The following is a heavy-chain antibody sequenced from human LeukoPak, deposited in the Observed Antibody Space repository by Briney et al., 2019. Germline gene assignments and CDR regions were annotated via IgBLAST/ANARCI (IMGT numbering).Heavy chain of an antibody. J-gene: IGHJ4*02. CDR3: ARTTSSTSFNFDY. Sequence: SGPALVRPTETLTLTCTFSGSSLSTSGVCVSWIRQPPGKALEWLARIDWDNDKYYSTSLKTRLTISKDTSKNQVVLTMTNMDPVDTATYYCARTTSSTSFNFDYWGQGTLVTVSS. V-gene: IGHV2-70*11. CDR2: IDWDNDK. CDR1: GSSLSTSGVC. D-gene: IGHD2-2*01.